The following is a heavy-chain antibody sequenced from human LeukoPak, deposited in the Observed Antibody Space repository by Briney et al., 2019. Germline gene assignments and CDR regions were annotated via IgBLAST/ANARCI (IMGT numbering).Heavy chain of an antibody. V-gene: IGHV4-59*08. CDR1: GGSISSYY. CDR2: IYYSGST. J-gene: IGHJ4*02. D-gene: IGHD3-16*01. Sequence: SETLSLTCTVSGGSISSYYWSWIRQPPGKGLEWIGYIYYSGSTNYNPSLKSRVTISVDTSKNQFSLKLRSVTAADTAVYYCARIGLFGGVMGYFDYWGQGTLVTVSS. CDR3: ARIGLFGGVMGYFDY.